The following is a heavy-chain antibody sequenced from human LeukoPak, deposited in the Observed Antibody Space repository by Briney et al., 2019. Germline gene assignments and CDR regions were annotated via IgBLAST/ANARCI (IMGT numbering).Heavy chain of an antibody. CDR1: GYSFTSYW. CDR2: IYPGDSDT. J-gene: IGHJ2*01. CDR3: ARHGKGDWYFDL. Sequence: EALKISCKGSGYSFTSYWIGRLRQMPGKRLEGMGIIYPGDSDTRYSPSFQGQVTISADKSISTAYLQWSSLKASDTAMYYCARHGKGDWYFDLWGRGTLVTVSS. D-gene: IGHD1-26*01. V-gene: IGHV5-51*01.